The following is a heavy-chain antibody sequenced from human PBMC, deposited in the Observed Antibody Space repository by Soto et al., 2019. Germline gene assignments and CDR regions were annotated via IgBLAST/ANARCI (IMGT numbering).Heavy chain of an antibody. CDR2: IYYSGST. CDR3: ARSIAAAGRSDFDY. D-gene: IGHD6-13*01. V-gene: IGHV4-61*01. CDR1: GGSVSSGSYY. J-gene: IGHJ4*02. Sequence: PSETLSLTCTVSGGSVSSGSYYWSWIRQPPGKGLEWIGYIYYSGSTNYNPSLKSRVTISVDTSKNQFSLKLSSVTAADTAVYYCARSIAAAGRSDFDYWGQGTLVTV.